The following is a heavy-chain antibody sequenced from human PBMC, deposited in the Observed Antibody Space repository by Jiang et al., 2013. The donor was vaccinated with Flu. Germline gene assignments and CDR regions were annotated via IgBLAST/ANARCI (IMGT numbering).Heavy chain of an antibody. Sequence: GVVQPGMSVRLSCAASGFTFSSNGMHWVRQAPGKGLEWLAAISFDGKSKYYADSVKGRFTISGDNSKNTLYLQMNSLRAEDTAVYYCAKELRVLGIDSWGQGTLVTVPS. CDR1: GFTFSSNG. J-gene: IGHJ4*02. D-gene: IGHD7-27*01. CDR3: AKELRVLGIDS. CDR2: ISFDGKSK. V-gene: IGHV3-30*18.